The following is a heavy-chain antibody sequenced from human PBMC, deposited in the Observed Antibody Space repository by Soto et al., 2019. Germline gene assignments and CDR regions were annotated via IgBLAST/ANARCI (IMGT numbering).Heavy chain of an antibody. CDR1: GGSITTYQ. CDR3: ARDYGDYSFFFDY. V-gene: IGHV4-59*01. J-gene: IGHJ4*02. CDR2: YSGFT. D-gene: IGHD4-17*01. Sequence: SETLSLTCTVSGGSITTYQWSWIRQPPGKGLEWIGGYSGFTDYNPSLESRATISVDHSKNQFSLTLRSVTAADMAFFYCARDYGDYSFFFDYWGQGALVTVSS.